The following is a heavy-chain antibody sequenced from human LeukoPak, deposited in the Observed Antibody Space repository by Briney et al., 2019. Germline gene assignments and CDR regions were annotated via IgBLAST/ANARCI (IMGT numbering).Heavy chain of an antibody. V-gene: IGHV4-59*08. D-gene: IGHD6-6*01. J-gene: IGHJ6*03. CDR2: IYYSGST. CDR1: GGSISSYY. Sequence: SETLSLTCTVSGGSISSYYWSWIRQPPGKGLEWIGYIYYSGSTNYNPSLKSRVTISVDTSKNQFFLKLSSVTAADTAVYYCARSSSPPPYYYYMDVWGKGTTVTVSS. CDR3: ARSSSPPPYYYYMDV.